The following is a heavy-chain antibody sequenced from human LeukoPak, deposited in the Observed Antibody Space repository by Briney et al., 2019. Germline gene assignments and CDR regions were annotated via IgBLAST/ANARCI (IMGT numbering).Heavy chain of an antibody. Sequence: SETLSLTCTVSGDSISSSKYYWGWIRQSPGKGLEWIGSIYKSGSTFYSPSLKSRVIISVDTSRNQFSLKLNSVSAADTAVYYCARSLSVAGLTWGQGTLVAVSS. V-gene: IGHV4-39*01. D-gene: IGHD6-19*01. J-gene: IGHJ5*02. CDR1: GDSISSSKYY. CDR2: IYKSGST. CDR3: ARSLSVAGLT.